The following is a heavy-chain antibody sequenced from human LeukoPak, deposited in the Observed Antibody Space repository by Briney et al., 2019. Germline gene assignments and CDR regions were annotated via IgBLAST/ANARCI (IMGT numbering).Heavy chain of an antibody. D-gene: IGHD6-13*01. CDR1: GFTFSSYW. Sequence: GGSLRLSCAASGFTFSSYWMHWVRQAPGKGLVWVSRINSDGSDTSYADSVKGRFTVSRDNAKNTLYLQMNSLRPEDTALYYCATSSSWYPVSSDHWGQGTLVTVSS. J-gene: IGHJ4*02. CDR2: INSDGSDT. CDR3: ATSSSWYPVSSDH. V-gene: IGHV3-74*01.